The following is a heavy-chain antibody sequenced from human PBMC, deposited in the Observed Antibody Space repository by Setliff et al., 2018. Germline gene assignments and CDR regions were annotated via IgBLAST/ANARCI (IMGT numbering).Heavy chain of an antibody. CDR3: ARERGDIVTTTSYYYYLDV. Sequence: KVSCKASGGTFSSKAISWVRQAPGQGLEWMGGFIPIFGTTNYAQRFQGRVTITTDESTSTAYMELSSLRSEDTAVYYCARERGDIVTTTSYYYYLDVWGKGTTVTVSS. V-gene: IGHV1-69*05. CDR2: FIPIFGTT. J-gene: IGHJ6*03. CDR1: GGTFSSKA. D-gene: IGHD5-12*01.